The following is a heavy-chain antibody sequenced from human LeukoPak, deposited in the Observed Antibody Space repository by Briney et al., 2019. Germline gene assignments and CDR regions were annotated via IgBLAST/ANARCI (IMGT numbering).Heavy chain of an antibody. V-gene: IGHV5-51*01. D-gene: IGHD3-22*01. Sequence: GASLQISCKGSGCVFTSYWIGWVRQMPGKGLEGMGIIYPGDSDTRYSPSFQGQVTISADKSISTAYLQWSSLKASDTAMYYCASSGYYDSSGYSYYFDYWGQGTLVTVSS. J-gene: IGHJ4*02. CDR3: ASSGYYDSSGYSYYFDY. CDR2: IYPGDSDT. CDR1: GCVFTSYW.